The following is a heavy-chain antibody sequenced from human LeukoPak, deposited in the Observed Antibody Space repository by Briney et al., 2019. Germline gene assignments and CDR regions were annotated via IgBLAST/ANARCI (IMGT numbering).Heavy chain of an antibody. J-gene: IGHJ4*02. CDR2: ISGSGGST. CDR3: MKIPTMIIVIDTDFEY. CDR1: GFTFSSYA. Sequence: PGGSLRLSCAASGFTFSSYAMSWVRQAPGKGLEWVSAISGSGGSTYYADSLQGRFTISRDNSKNTLHLQMNNVRAEDTALYYCMKIPTMIIVIDTDFEYWGQGAQVTVSS. D-gene: IGHD2-21*01. V-gene: IGHV3-23*01.